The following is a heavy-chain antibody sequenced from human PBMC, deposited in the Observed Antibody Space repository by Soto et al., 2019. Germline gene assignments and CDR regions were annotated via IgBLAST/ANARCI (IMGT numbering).Heavy chain of an antibody. CDR3: AGSNQWSGYLFDAFDI. CDR1: GFTFSSYA. D-gene: IGHD3-3*01. J-gene: IGHJ3*02. Sequence: GGSLRLSCAASGFTFSSYAMHWVRQAPGKGLEWVAIISYDGSNKHYADSVKDRFTLSRDNSKNTLYLQMNSLRAEDTAVYYCAGSNQWSGYLFDAFDIWGQGTMVTVSS. CDR2: ISYDGSNK. V-gene: IGHV3-30-3*01.